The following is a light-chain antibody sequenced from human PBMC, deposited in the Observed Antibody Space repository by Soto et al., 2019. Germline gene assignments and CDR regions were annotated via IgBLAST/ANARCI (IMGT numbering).Light chain of an antibody. CDR2: EVS. Sequence: QSVLTQPASVSGSPGQSITISCTGTSSDVGSYNLVSWYQQHPGKAPKLMIYEVSKRPSGVSNRFSGSKSGNTASLTISGLQAEDEADYYCCSYAGSRRNVYGTGTKVPVL. V-gene: IGLV2-23*02. CDR1: SSDVGSYNL. J-gene: IGLJ1*01. CDR3: CSYAGSRRNV.